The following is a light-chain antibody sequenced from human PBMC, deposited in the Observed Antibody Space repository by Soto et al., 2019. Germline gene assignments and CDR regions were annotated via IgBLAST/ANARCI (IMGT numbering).Light chain of an antibody. CDR3: RSYAGSNNVV. Sequence: QSALTQPPSASGSPGQSVTISCTGTSSDVGSYDYVSWYQQHPGKAPKLIIYEVSKRPSGVPDRFSGSKSGNTASLTVSGLQAEHEADYYCRSYAGSNNVVFGGGTKLTVL. CDR1: SSDVGSYDY. CDR2: EVS. J-gene: IGLJ2*01. V-gene: IGLV2-8*01.